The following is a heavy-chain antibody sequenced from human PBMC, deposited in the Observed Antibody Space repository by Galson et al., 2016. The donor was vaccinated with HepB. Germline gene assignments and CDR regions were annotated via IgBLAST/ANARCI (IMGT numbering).Heavy chain of an antibody. CDR3: ARDKQVGTAMVDYYFYGMDV. J-gene: IGHJ6*02. V-gene: IGHV3-21*01. CDR1: GFTFSDYT. CDR2: ITSNSNYM. D-gene: IGHD5-18*01. Sequence: SLRLSCAATGFTFSDYTLNWVRQAPGKGLEWVSSITSNSNYMYYIDSVKGRFTISRDNAKNSLYLQMNSLRAEDTAVYYCARDKQVGTAMVDYYFYGMDVWGQGTTVTVSS.